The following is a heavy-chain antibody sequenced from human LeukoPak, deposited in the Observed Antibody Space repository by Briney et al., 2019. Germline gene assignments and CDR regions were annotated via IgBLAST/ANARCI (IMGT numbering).Heavy chain of an antibody. J-gene: IGHJ4*02. CDR2: LYTGGGT. D-gene: IGHD3-22*01. V-gene: IGHV3-53*01. Sequence: GGSLRLSCAASGFSVSTTYMSWVRQAPGKGLEWVSVLYTGGGTDHADSVKGRFIVSRDNSKNTLSLQMNSLRAEDTAIYYCTRSGYRHPYHFDSWGQGTLVIVSS. CDR1: GFSVSTTY. CDR3: TRSGYRHPYHFDS.